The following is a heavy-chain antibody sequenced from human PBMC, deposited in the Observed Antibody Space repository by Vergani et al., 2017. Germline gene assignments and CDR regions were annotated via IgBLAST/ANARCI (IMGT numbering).Heavy chain of an antibody. CDR2: IYYSGST. CDR3: ARHSTVEWLVKLGWIDP. V-gene: IGHV4-39*01. J-gene: IGHJ5*02. CDR1: GASIRSSNYY. Sequence: QLQLQESGPGLVKPSATLSRTCSVSGASIRSSNYYWGWIRQPPGQGLEWIASIYYSGSTYYNPSLKSRVTISVDTSKNQFSLKLSSVTAADTAVYFCARHSTVEWLVKLGWIDPWGQGILVTVSS. D-gene: IGHD6-19*01.